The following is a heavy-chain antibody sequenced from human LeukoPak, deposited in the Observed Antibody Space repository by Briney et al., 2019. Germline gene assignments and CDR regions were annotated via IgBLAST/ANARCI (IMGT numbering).Heavy chain of an antibody. CDR2: IYPGDSDT. D-gene: IGHD3-3*01. Sequence: GESLKISCKGSGYSFTSYWIGWVRQMPGKGLEWMGIIYPGDSDTRYSPSFQGQVTISADKSISTAYLQWSSLKASDTAMYYCASPIRDFWSGYSNDAFDIWGQGTMVTVSS. CDR3: ASPIRDFWSGYSNDAFDI. CDR1: GYSFTSYW. J-gene: IGHJ3*02. V-gene: IGHV5-51*01.